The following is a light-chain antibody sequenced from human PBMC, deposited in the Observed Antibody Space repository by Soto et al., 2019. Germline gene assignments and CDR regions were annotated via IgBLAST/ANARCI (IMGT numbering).Light chain of an antibody. J-gene: IGKJ4*01. V-gene: IGKV3-11*01. CDR2: DAS. Sequence: EIVLIQSPATLSLSPGERATLSCRASQSVSSYLAWYQQKPGQAPRLLIYDASNRATGIPARFSGSGSGTDFTLTISSLEPEDFAVYYCQQRSNWPLALTFGGGTKVEIK. CDR1: QSVSSY. CDR3: QQRSNWPLALT.